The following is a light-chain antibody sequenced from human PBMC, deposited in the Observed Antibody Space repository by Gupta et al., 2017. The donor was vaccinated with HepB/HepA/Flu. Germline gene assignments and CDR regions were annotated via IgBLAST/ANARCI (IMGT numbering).Light chain of an antibody. CDR1: SSDVRDYNY. V-gene: IGLV2-8*01. CDR3: SSYTGRNNWV. Sequence: QSALTQPPSASGSPGQSVTISCTGTSSDVRDYNYVSWYQQHPGKAPQLMIYEVSKRPSGVPDRFSGSKSGNTASLTVSGLQTEDEADYYCSSYTGRNNWVFGGGTKVTVL. CDR2: EVS. J-gene: IGLJ3*02.